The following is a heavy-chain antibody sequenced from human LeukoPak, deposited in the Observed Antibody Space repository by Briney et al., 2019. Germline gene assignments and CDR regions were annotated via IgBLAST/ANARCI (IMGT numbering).Heavy chain of an antibody. V-gene: IGHV3-21*01. CDR2: ISSSSSYI. Sequence: GGSLRLSCAASGFTFSSYSMNWVRQAPGKGLEWVSSISSSSSYIYYADSVKGRFTISRDIAKNSLYLQLNSLRAEDTALYYCASSTGWYFDYWGQGTLVTVSS. CDR3: ASSTGWYFDY. J-gene: IGHJ4*02. D-gene: IGHD6-19*01. CDR1: GFTFSSYS.